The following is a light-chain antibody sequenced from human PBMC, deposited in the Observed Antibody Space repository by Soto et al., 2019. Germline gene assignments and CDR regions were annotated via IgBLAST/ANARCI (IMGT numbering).Light chain of an antibody. J-gene: IGKJ1*01. CDR1: QGVNGW. CDR3: QQYDDYPWT. CDR2: KA. V-gene: IGKV1-5*03. Sequence: DIQMTQSPSTLSASVGDRVTITCRASQGVNGWLAWYQQKPGKAPYLLIYKATLERGVPSRFSGSGSGTEFSLTISSLQPDDVATYYCQQYDDYPWTFGQGTRVEIK.